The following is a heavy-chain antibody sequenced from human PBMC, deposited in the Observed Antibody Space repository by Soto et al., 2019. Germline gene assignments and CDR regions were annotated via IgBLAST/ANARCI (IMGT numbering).Heavy chain of an antibody. V-gene: IGHV5-51*01. J-gene: IGHJ6*03. Sequence: PGESLKISCKGSGYSFTSYWIGWVRQMPGKGLEWMGIIYPGDSDTRYSPSFQGQVTISADKSISTAYLEWSSLKASDTASYYCARIYDFWSGYRGAMAVCVKGTTVTV. D-gene: IGHD3-3*01. CDR2: IYPGDSDT. CDR3: ARIYDFWSGYRGAMAV. CDR1: GYSFTSYW.